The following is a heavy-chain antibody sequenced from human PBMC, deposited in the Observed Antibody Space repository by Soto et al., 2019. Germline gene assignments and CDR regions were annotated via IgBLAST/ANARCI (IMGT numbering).Heavy chain of an antibody. CDR2: IDWDDDK. CDR3: ARKYSYGTQHYYGMDV. J-gene: IGHJ6*02. CDR1: GFSLSTSGMC. V-gene: IGHV2-70*01. Sequence: GSGPTLVNPTQTLTLTCTFSGFSLSTSGMCVSWIRQPPGKALEWLALIDWDDDKYYSTSLKTRLTISKDTSKNQVVLTMTNMDPVDTATYYCARKYSYGTQHYYGMDVWGQGTTVTVSS. D-gene: IGHD5-18*01.